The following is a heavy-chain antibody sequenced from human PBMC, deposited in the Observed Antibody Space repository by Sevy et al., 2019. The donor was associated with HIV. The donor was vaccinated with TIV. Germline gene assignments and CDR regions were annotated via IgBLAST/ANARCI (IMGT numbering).Heavy chain of an antibody. Sequence: GGSLRLSCAASGFTFSSYAMSWVRQAPGKGLEWVSAISGTGGSTCYADSVKGRFTISRDNSKNTLYLQMNSLRAEDTAVYYCAKAGYSSSWLDYWGQGTLVTVSS. V-gene: IGHV3-23*01. CDR2: ISGTGGST. J-gene: IGHJ4*02. CDR1: GFTFSSYA. D-gene: IGHD6-13*01. CDR3: AKAGYSSSWLDY.